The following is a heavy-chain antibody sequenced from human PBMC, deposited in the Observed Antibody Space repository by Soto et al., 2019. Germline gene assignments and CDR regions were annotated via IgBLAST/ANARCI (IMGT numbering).Heavy chain of an antibody. CDR3: VRQGFGALHGLVDV. CDR1: GGSLSSGGYY. J-gene: IGHJ6*02. Sequence: TLSLTCAVSGGSLSSGGYYWSWVRQHPGKGLEWIGYIYYSGSTYYNPSLKSRVAISLDTSKSQFSLKLTSVTATDTAVYYCVRQGFGALHGLVDVWGQGTTVTVSS. V-gene: IGHV4-31*11. D-gene: IGHD3-10*01. CDR2: IYYSGST.